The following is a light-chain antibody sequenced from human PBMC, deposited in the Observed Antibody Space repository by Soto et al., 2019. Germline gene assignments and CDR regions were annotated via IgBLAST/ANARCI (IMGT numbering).Light chain of an antibody. V-gene: IGKV1-39*01. Sequence: DIEMTQSPSSLSASVGDRVTITCRASQSIDIYLNWYQQKPGKAPNLLIFAASSLQSGVPSMFSGSGSGPDFTLTIRSLQLEDFATYYWQQTRSTPYTFGQGTKLEI. CDR3: QQTRSTPYT. CDR1: QSIDIY. CDR2: AAS. J-gene: IGKJ2*01.